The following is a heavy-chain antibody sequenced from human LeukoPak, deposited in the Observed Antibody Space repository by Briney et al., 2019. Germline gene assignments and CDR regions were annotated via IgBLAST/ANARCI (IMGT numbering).Heavy chain of an antibody. V-gene: IGHV1-46*01. CDR2: INPSGGST. CDR1: GYTFTSYY. CDR3: ARDLWDIVVTDNWFDP. D-gene: IGHD2-2*01. Sequence: GASVKVSCKASGYTFTSYYMHWVRQAPGQGLEWMGIINPSGGSTSYAQKFQGRVTMTRDMSTSTVYMELSSLRSEDPAVYYCARDLWDIVVTDNWFDPWGQGTLVTVSS. J-gene: IGHJ5*02.